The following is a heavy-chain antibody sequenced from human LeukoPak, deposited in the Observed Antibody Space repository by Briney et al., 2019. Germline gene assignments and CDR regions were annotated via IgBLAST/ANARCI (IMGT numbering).Heavy chain of an antibody. Sequence: GASVTVSYKASGYTFTVCYMHWVRQAPGQGLEWMGWINPNSGGTNYAQKCQGRVTVARDTSISTAYMELSSLRAEDTAVYYCARGVTGTASGWFDPWGQGTLVTVSS. CDR1: GYTFTVCY. CDR2: INPNSGGT. J-gene: IGHJ5*02. CDR3: ARGVTGTASGWFDP. V-gene: IGHV1-2*02. D-gene: IGHD1-1*01.